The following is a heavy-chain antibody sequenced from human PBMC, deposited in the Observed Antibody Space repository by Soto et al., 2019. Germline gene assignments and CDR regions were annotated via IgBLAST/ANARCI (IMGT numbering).Heavy chain of an antibody. CDR2: ISGSGGST. J-gene: IGHJ4*02. D-gene: IGHD4-17*01. CDR1: GFTFSSYA. CDR3: ANQVGLPSRIHLMYYFDY. Sequence: EVQLLESGGGLVQPGGSLRLSCAASGFTFSSYAMSWVRQAPGKGLEWVSAISGSGGSTYYEDSVKGRFTISRDNSKNTLYLQMNRLRAEDTAVYYCANQVGLPSRIHLMYYFDYWGQGTLVTVSS. V-gene: IGHV3-23*01.